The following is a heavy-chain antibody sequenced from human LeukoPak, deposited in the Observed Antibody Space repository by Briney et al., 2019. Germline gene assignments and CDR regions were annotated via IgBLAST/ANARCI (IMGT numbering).Heavy chain of an antibody. V-gene: IGHV4-34*08. J-gene: IGHJ4*02. CDR1: GFTFSNAW. CDR3: TRDTLLLH. D-gene: IGHD2-21*01. CDR2: IKHSGST. Sequence: PGGSLRLSCAASGFTFSNAWMSWVRQAPGTGVEGIGGIKHSGSTNYNPSLHSRVSISVDTSKNQLSLTPSHVAAGETPVYYCTRDTLLLHWREGTLVTVSS.